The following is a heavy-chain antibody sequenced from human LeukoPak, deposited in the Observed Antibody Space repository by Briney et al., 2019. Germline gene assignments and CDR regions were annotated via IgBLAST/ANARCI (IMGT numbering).Heavy chain of an antibody. V-gene: IGHV1-18*01. CDR3: ARDPDGYNLNYASDDAFDI. CDR1: GYTFTSYG. CDR2: ISAYNGNT. J-gene: IGHJ3*02. D-gene: IGHD5-24*01. Sequence: ASVKVSCKASGYTFTSYGISWVRQAPGQGLEWVGWISAYNGNTNYAQKLQGRVTMTTDTSTSTAYMELRSLRSDDTAVYYCARDPDGYNLNYASDDAFDIWGQGTMVTVSS.